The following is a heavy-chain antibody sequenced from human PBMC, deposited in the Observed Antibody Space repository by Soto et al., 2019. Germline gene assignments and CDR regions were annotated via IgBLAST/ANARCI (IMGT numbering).Heavy chain of an antibody. CDR3: AKQIYGGNS. CDR2: IRSKANNYAT. J-gene: IGHJ4*02. D-gene: IGHD2-21*02. V-gene: IGHV3-73*01. Sequence: PGGSQRLSCATSGFTFSASAMHWVRQVSGKGLEWIARIRSKANNYATTYAPSVKGRFTISRDDSENTVYLQMNSLKTEDTAIYYCAKQIYGGNSWGQGTLVTVSS. CDR1: GFTFSASA.